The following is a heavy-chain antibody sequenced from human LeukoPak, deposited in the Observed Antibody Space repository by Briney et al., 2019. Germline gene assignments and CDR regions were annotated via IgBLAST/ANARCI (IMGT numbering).Heavy chain of an antibody. CDR3: ARVVSSSSRWFDP. CDR1: GGTFSSYA. J-gene: IGHJ5*02. Sequence: GASVKVSCKASGGTFSSYAISWVRQAPGQGLEWMGGIIPIFGTANYAQKFQGRVTITADESTSTAYMELSSLRSEDTAVYYCARVVSSSSRWFDPWGQGTLVTVSS. D-gene: IGHD6-6*01. V-gene: IGHV1-69*01. CDR2: IIPIFGTA.